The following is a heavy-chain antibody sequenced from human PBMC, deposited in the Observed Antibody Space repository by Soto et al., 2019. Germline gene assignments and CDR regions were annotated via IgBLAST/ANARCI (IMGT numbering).Heavy chain of an antibody. V-gene: IGHV4-31*03. CDR2: SYYSGST. CDR1: GGSISSGGHY. J-gene: IGHJ4*01. CDR3: AREPLT. Sequence: QVQLQESGPGLVKPSQTLSLTCTVSGGSISSGGHYWNLIRQHPGKGLEWIGYSYYSGSTYYNPSLKRRGSISVDTSKNQFSLKLSSVTAAETAVYYCAREPLTWGNGTLVTVSS.